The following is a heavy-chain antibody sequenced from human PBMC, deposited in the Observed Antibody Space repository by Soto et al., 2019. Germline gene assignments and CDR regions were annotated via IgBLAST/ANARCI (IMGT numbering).Heavy chain of an antibody. CDR2: IYYSEST. Sequence: PSETLSLTCTVSGCSISIGGYYWSWIRQHPGKGLEWIGYIYYSESTYYNPSLKSRVTISVDTSKNQFSLRLSSVTAADTAVYYCARLNGYCFSTKGHGYYGMDVWGQGTTVTVSS. CDR3: ARLNGYCFSTKGHGYYGMDV. V-gene: IGHV4-31*03. J-gene: IGHJ6*02. D-gene: IGHD2-2*03. CDR1: GCSISIGGYY.